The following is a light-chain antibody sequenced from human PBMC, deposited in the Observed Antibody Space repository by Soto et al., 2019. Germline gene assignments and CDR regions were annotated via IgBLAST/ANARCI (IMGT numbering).Light chain of an antibody. V-gene: IGLV1-47*01. CDR2: RNN. CDR3: AARDDSLSSYV. J-gene: IGLJ1*01. CDR1: SSNIGSNY. Sequence: QAVVTQPPSASGTPGQRVTISCSGSSSNIGSNYVYWYQQLPGTAPKLLIYRNNQRPSGVPDRFSGSKSGTSASLAISGLRSEDEADYYCAARDDSLSSYVFGTGTKVTVL.